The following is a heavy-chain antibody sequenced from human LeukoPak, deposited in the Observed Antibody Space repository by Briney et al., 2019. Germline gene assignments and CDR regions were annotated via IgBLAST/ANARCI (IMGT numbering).Heavy chain of an antibody. V-gene: IGHV3-48*03. Sequence: PGGSLRLSCAASGFTFSSYEMNWVRQAPGKGLEWVSYISSSGSTIYYADSVKGRFTISRDNAKNSLYLQMNSLRAEDTAVYYCARVRLRWSREDYWGQGTLVTVSS. CDR3: ARVRLRWSREDY. CDR1: GFTFSSYE. CDR2: ISSSGSTI. J-gene: IGHJ4*02. D-gene: IGHD4-23*01.